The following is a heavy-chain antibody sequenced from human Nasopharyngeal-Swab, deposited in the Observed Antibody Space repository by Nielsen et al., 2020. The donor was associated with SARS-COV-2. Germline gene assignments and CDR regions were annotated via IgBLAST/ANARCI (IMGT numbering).Heavy chain of an antibody. CDR3: ARDIAAAGYFDY. D-gene: IGHD6-13*01. Sequence: SETLSLTCTVSGGSISSYYWSWIRQAPGKGLEWIGYIYYTGDSNYNPSLKSRVTISVDTSKNQFSLKLSSVTAADTAVYYCARDIAAAGYFDYWGQGTLVTVSS. CDR2: IYYTGDS. V-gene: IGHV4-59*12. J-gene: IGHJ4*02. CDR1: GGSISSYY.